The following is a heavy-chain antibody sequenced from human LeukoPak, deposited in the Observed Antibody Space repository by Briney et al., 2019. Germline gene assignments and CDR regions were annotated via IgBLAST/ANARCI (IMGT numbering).Heavy chain of an antibody. CDR1: GGSISSYY. V-gene: IGHV4-59*08. CDR3: ARVVGSYYFDY. J-gene: IGHJ4*02. Sequence: SETLSLTCTVSGGSISSYYWSWIRRPPGKGLEWIGYIYYSGSTNYNPSLKSRVTISVDTSKNQFSLKLSSVTAADTAVYYCARVVGSYYFDYWGQGTLVTVSS. D-gene: IGHD2-2*01. CDR2: IYYSGST.